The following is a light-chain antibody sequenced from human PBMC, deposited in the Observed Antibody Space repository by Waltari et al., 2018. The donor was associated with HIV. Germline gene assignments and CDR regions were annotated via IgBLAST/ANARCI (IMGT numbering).Light chain of an antibody. Sequence: SALTQPPSVSGSPGQSVTISCIGTSSDIVSFDHVSWFQQPPRSAPKLLIFGVSNRPSGVPDRFSGSKSGNTASLTISGLQAEDEADYYCSSYRSSITLLFGGGTKLTVL. V-gene: IGLV2-18*02. CDR3: SSYRSSITLL. CDR1: SSDIVSFDH. CDR2: GVS. J-gene: IGLJ3*02.